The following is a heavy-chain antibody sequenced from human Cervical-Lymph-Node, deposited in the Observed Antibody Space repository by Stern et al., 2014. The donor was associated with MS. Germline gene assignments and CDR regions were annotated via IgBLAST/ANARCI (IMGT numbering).Heavy chain of an antibody. V-gene: IGHV3-33*01. J-gene: IGHJ6*02. CDR1: GFTFSSYG. Sequence: VQLVESGGGVVQPGRSLRLSCAASGFTFSSYGMPWVRQAPGKGLEWGAGIWYDGSNKYYADSVKGRFTISRDNSKNTLYLQMNSLRAEDTAVYYCARSSSPSPYYYYGMDVWGQGTTVTVSS. CDR2: IWYDGSNK. D-gene: IGHD6-13*01. CDR3: ARSSSPSPYYYYGMDV.